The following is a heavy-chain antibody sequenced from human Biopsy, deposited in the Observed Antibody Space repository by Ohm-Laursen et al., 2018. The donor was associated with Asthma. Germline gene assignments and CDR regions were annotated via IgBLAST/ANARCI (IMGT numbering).Heavy chain of an antibody. CDR3: ARGDSSGWSHYYFDY. CDR2: IYSGGTS. J-gene: IGHJ4*02. V-gene: IGHV3-53*01. Sequence: LSLTCAASGFTVSRDHMFWVRQAPGKGLEWVSVIYSGGTSDTADSVRGRFTISRGFYKNTLYLQMDSLRAEDTAVYYCARGDSSGWSHYYFDYWGQGTLVTVSS. CDR1: GFTVSRDH. D-gene: IGHD6-19*01.